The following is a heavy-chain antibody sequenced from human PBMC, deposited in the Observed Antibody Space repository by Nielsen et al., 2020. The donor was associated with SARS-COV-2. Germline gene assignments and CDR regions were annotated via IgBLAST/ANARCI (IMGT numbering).Heavy chain of an antibody. D-gene: IGHD6-13*01. CDR2: INPNSGGT. Sequence: ASVKVSCKASGYTFTGYYMHWVRQAPGQGLEWMGRINPNSGGTNYAQKFQGRVTMTRDTSISTAYMELSRLRSDDTAVYYCARARTDIAAAGPFDYWGQGTLVTVSS. CDR1: GYTFTGYY. J-gene: IGHJ4*02. V-gene: IGHV1-2*06. CDR3: ARARTDIAAAGPFDY.